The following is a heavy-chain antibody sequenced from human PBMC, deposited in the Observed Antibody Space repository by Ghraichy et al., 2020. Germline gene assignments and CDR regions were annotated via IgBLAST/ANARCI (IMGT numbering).Heavy chain of an antibody. J-gene: IGHJ5*02. V-gene: IGHV4-39*01. D-gene: IGHD3-3*01. CDR3: ARRQNPYYDFRP. Sequence: SETLSLTCTVSGGSISSSSYYWGWIRQPPGKGLEWIGSIYYSGSTYYNPSLKSRVTISVDTSKNQFSLKLSSVTAADTAVYYCARRQNPYYDFRPWGQGTLVTVSS. CDR1: GGSISSSSYY. CDR2: IYYSGST.